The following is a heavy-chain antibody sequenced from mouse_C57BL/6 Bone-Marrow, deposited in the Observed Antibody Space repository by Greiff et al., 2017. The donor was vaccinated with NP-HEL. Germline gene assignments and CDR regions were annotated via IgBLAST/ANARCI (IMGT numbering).Heavy chain of an antibody. V-gene: IGHV5-15*01. CDR3: ARHGDYYGSSYVGAMDY. Sequence: EVNVVESGGGLVQPGGSLKLSCAASGFTFSDYGMAWVRQAPRKGPEWVAFISNLAYSIYYADTVTGRFTISRENAKNTLYLEMSSLSAEDTAMYYCARHGDYYGSSYVGAMDYWGQGTSVTVSS. J-gene: IGHJ4*01. D-gene: IGHD1-1*01. CDR2: ISNLAYSI. CDR1: GFTFSDYG.